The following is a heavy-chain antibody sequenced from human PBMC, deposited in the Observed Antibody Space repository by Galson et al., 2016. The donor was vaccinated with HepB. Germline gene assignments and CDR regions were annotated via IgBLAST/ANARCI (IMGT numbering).Heavy chain of an antibody. J-gene: IGHJ5*02. CDR3: AGDGNCGGDCYLAT. D-gene: IGHD2-21*01. CDR2: VYHGGST. V-gene: IGHV4-4*02. CDR1: GSSMTSSKW. Sequence: ETLSLTCSVSGSSMTSSKWWSWLRQAPGKRIEWIGEVYHGGSTNYSPSFKSRVRISVDSSKNQLSLTLSSVTAADTAVYYRAGDGNCGGDCYLATWGLGILVTVSS.